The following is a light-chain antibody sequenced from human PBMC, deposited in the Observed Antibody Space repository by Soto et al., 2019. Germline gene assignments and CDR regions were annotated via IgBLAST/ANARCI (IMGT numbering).Light chain of an antibody. CDR2: GAS. V-gene: IGKV3-20*01. J-gene: IGKJ1*01. CDR3: QQYGSSGT. Sequence: IVLTQSPGTLSLSPGERATLSCRASQSVSNNYLAWYQQKPGQAPRLLIYGASNRATGTPDRFSGSGSGTDFTLTISRLEPEDSAVYYCQQYGSSGTFGQGTTVDIK. CDR1: QSVSNNY.